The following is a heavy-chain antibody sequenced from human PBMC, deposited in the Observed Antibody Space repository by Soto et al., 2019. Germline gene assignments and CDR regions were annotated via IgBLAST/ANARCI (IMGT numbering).Heavy chain of an antibody. J-gene: IGHJ6*01. CDR1: GYTFTSYD. Sequence: GASVKVSCKASGYTFTSYDITWVRQATLQGLEWMGWMNPNSGNTGYAQKFQGRVTMTRNTYISTAYMELSSLGSEDTAVHYCARVSEDPRITIFVVVINRPYYYGMAVWGQGTTVTVSS. CDR3: ARVSEDPRITIFVVVINRPYYYGMAV. D-gene: IGHD3-3*01. V-gene: IGHV1-8*01. CDR2: MNPNSGNT.